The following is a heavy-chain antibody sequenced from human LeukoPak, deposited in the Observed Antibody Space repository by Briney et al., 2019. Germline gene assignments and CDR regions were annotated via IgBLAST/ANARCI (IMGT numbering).Heavy chain of an antibody. CDR1: GGSFSGYY. J-gene: IGHJ4*02. V-gene: IGHV4-34*01. D-gene: IGHD3-9*01. CDR3: ASLYYDILTGYHDY. Sequence: SETLSLTCAVYGGSFSGYYWSWIRQPPGKGLEWIGEINHSGNTKYNPSLKSRVTISVDTSKNQFSLKLSSVTAADTALYYCASLYYDILTGYHDYWGQGTLVSVSS. CDR2: INHSGNT.